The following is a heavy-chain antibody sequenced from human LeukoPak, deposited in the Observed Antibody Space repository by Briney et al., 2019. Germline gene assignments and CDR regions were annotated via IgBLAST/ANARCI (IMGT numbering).Heavy chain of an antibody. CDR1: GGSFSGYY. V-gene: IGHV4-34*01. J-gene: IGHJ6*03. D-gene: IGHD6-13*01. Sequence: KPSETLSLTCAVYGGSFSGYYWSWIRQPPGKGLEWIGEINHSGSTNYNPSLKSRVTISVDTSKNQFSLKLSSVTAADTAVYYCARVGPYSSSWPPINYMDVWGKGTTVTVSS. CDR2: INHSGST. CDR3: ARVGPYSSSWPPINYMDV.